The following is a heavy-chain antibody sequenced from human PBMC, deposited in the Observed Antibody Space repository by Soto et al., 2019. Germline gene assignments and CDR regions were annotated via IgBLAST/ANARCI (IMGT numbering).Heavy chain of an antibody. D-gene: IGHD6-19*01. CDR2: ISYDGSNK. CDR3: ARVYSSGWYEIDWFDP. Sequence: GGSLRLSCAASGFTFSSYAMHWVRQAPGKGLEWVAVISYDGSNKYYADSVKGRFTISRDNSKNTLYLQMNSLRAEDTAVYYCARVYSSGWYEIDWFDPWGQGTLVTVSS. V-gene: IGHV3-30-3*01. CDR1: GFTFSSYA. J-gene: IGHJ5*02.